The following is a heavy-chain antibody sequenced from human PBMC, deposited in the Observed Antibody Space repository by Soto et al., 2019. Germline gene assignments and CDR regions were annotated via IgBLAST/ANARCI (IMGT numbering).Heavy chain of an antibody. D-gene: IGHD5-18*01. V-gene: IGHV3-9*01. CDR1: GFTFDDYA. CDR3: AKDNVAMADDAFDI. J-gene: IGHJ3*02. CDR2: ISWNSGSI. Sequence: DVQLVESGGGLVQPGRSLRLSCAASGFTFDDYAMHWVRQAPGKGLEWVSGISWNSGSIGYADSVKGRFTISRDNAKNSLYLQMNSLRAEDTALYYCAKDNVAMADDAFDIWGQGTMVTVSS.